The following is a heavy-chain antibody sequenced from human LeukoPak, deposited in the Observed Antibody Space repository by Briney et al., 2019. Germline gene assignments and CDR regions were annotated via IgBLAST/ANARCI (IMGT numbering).Heavy chain of an antibody. CDR2: ISYDGSNK. D-gene: IGHD3-22*01. CDR3: ANFGSSGTDAFDI. V-gene: IGHV3-30*18. CDR1: GFTFSSYG. Sequence: GRSLRLSCAASGFTFSSYGMHWVRQAPGKGLEWVAVISYDGSNKYYADSVKGRFTISRDYSKNTLYLQMNSLRAEDTAVYYCANFGSSGTDAFDIWGQGTMVTVSS. J-gene: IGHJ3*02.